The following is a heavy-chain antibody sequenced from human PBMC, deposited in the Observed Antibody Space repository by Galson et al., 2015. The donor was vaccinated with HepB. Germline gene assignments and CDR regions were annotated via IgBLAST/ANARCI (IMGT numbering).Heavy chain of an antibody. V-gene: IGHV1-69*13. Sequence: SVKVSCKASGGTFSSYAISCVRQAPGQGLEWMGGIIPIFGTANYAQKFQGRVTITADESTSTAYMELSSLRSEDTAVYYCARATYDFWSGSLQPYYYYMDVWGKGTTVTVSS. D-gene: IGHD3-3*01. CDR1: GGTFSSYA. CDR3: ARATYDFWSGSLQPYYYYMDV. CDR2: IIPIFGTA. J-gene: IGHJ6*03.